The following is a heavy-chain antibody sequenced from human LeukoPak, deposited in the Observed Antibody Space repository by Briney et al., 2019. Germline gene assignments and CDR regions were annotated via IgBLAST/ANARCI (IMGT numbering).Heavy chain of an antibody. CDR2: IYTSGST. J-gene: IGHJ4*02. V-gene: IGHV4-4*07. CDR1: GGSISSYY. Sequence: KTSETLSLTCTVSGGSISSYYWSWIRQPAGRGLEWIGRIYTSGSTNYNPSLKSRVTMSVDTSKNQFSLKLSSVTGADRAVYYCERGTTGNFDYWLQGTLVTVTS. D-gene: IGHD1-1*01. CDR3: ERGTTGNFDY.